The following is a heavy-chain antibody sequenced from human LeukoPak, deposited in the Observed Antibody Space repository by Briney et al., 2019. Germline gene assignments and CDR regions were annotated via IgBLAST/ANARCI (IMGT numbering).Heavy chain of an antibody. CDR3: AKGGARLHSYYFDY. Sequence: GGSPRLSCAASGFTFSSYDMHWVRQAPGKGLDWVAFVRYDGSQKYYADSVKGRFTLSRDNSKNTLYLQMNSLRAEDTAVFYCAKGGARLHSYYFDYWGQGTLVTVSS. CDR2: VRYDGSQK. D-gene: IGHD1-26*01. V-gene: IGHV3-30*02. J-gene: IGHJ4*02. CDR1: GFTFSSYD.